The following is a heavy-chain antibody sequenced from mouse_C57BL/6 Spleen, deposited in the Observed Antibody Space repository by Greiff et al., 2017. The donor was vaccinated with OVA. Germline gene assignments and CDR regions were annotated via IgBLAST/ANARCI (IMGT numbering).Heavy chain of an antibody. J-gene: IGHJ4*01. Sequence: QVQLKQSGAELARPGASVKMSCKASGYTFTSYTMHWVKQRPGQGLEWIGYINPSSGYTKYNQKFKDKATLTADKSSSTAYMQLSSPTSEDSAVYYCARAGTSAMDYWGQGTSVTVSS. CDR2: INPSSGYT. V-gene: IGHV1-4*01. CDR1: GYTFTSYT. D-gene: IGHD4-1*01. CDR3: ARAGTSAMDY.